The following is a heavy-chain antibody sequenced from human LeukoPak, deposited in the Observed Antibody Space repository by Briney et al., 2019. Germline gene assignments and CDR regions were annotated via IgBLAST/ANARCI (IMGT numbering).Heavy chain of an antibody. V-gene: IGHV3-23*01. CDR3: AKINRHYYDSSGYSDAHDAFDI. CDR1: GFTFSSYA. CDR2: ISGSGGST. Sequence: GGSLRLSCAASGFTFSSYAMSWVRQAPGKGLEWVSAISGSGGSTYYADSGKGRFTISRDNSKNTLYLQMNSLRAEDTAVYYCAKINRHYYDSSGYSDAHDAFDIWGQGTMVTVSS. J-gene: IGHJ3*02. D-gene: IGHD3-22*01.